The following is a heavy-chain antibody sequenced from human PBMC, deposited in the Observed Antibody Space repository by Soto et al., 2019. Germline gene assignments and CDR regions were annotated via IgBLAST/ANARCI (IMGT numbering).Heavy chain of an antibody. CDR2: ISAYNGNT. Sequence: QVQLVQSGAEVKKPGASVKVSCKASGYTFTSYGISWVRQAPGQGLEWMGWISAYNGNTNYAQKLHGRVTMTTDTSTSTAYMELRSLRSGDTAVYYCARVLTYYDFWSGYRSLNWFDPWGQGTLVTVSS. CDR3: ARVLTYYDFWSGYRSLNWFDP. J-gene: IGHJ5*02. CDR1: GYTFTSYG. V-gene: IGHV1-18*01. D-gene: IGHD3-3*01.